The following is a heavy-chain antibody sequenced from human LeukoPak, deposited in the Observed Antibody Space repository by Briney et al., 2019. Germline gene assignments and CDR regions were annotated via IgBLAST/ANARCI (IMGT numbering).Heavy chain of an antibody. CDR3: ARGRQDVTMIVVVMTAVSYYLDV. CDR2: MNPSGST. CDR1: GGSFSGYY. Sequence: SETLSLTCAVYGGSFSGYYWTWIRQTPEKGLGWIGEMNPSGSTSYNPSLKSRVTISVDTSKNQFSLKLSSVTAADTAVYYCARGRQDVTMIVVVMTAVSYYLDVWGKGTTVTVS. D-gene: IGHD3-22*01. J-gene: IGHJ6*03. V-gene: IGHV4-34*01.